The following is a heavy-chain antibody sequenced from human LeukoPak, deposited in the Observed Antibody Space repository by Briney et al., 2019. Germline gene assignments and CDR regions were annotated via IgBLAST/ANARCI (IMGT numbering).Heavy chain of an antibody. CDR1: GFTFSSYS. V-gene: IGHV3-21*01. J-gene: IGHJ4*02. D-gene: IGHD3-16*01. Sequence: GGSLRLSCAASGFTFSSYSMNWVRQAPGKGLEWVSSISSSSSYIYYADSVKGRFTISRDNAKTSLYLQMNSLRAEDTAVYYCARDQGGEQSYWGQGTLVTVSS. CDR3: ARDQGGEQSY. CDR2: ISSSSSYI.